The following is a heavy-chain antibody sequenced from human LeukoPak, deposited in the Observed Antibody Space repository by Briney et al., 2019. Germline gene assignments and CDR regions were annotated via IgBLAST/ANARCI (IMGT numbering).Heavy chain of an antibody. Sequence: ASVKVSCKASGYTFTTYDINWVRQATGQGLEWMGWMNPNSGNTGYAQKFQGRVTMTRNTSITTAYIELSSLRSEDTAVYYCARGRGSGHKENWFDPWGQGTLVTVSS. D-gene: IGHD6-19*01. CDR2: MNPNSGNT. V-gene: IGHV1-8*01. J-gene: IGHJ5*02. CDR3: ARGRGSGHKENWFDP. CDR1: GYTFTTYD.